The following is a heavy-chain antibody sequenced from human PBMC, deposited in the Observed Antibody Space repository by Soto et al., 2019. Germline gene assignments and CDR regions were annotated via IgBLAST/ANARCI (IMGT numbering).Heavy chain of an antibody. CDR1: GGSISSGSYY. D-gene: IGHD1-1*01. J-gene: IGHJ6*02. CDR3: ARDVRPTRGYYYGMDV. V-gene: IGHV4-31*03. Sequence: PSETLSLTCTVSGGSISSGSYYWSWIRQHPGKGLEWIGYIYYSGSTYYNPSLKSRVTTSVDTSKNQFSLKLSSVTAADTAVYYCARDVRPTRGYYYGMDVWGQGTTVTVS. CDR2: IYYSGST.